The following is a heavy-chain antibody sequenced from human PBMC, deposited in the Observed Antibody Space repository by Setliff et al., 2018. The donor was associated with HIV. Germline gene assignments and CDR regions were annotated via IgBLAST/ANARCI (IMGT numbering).Heavy chain of an antibody. CDR3: AKCGGTCWHNFFGP. Sequence: PSETLSLTCAVYGGSFSGYYWGWIRQPPGKGLEWIGYISQSGSTYYNPSLKSRVIISIDKSKKMLYLQMNSLRAEDTAVYYCAKCGGTCWHNFFGPWGQGTLVTVSS. V-gene: IGHV4-34*10. CDR2: ISQSGST. J-gene: IGHJ5*02. CDR1: GGSFSGYY. D-gene: IGHD2-15*01.